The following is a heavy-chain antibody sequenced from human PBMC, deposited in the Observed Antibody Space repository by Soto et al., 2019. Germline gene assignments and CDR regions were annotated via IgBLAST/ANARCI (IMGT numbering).Heavy chain of an antibody. J-gene: IGHJ4*02. D-gene: IGHD2-15*01. V-gene: IGHV4-61*01. Sequence: SETLSLTCTVSDGSVSSGSYYWSWIRQPPGKGLEWIGYIYSSGITLYNPSLKSRVIISVDTSMNQFSLKLSSVTAADTAVYYCARDSVAFFDSWGQGTLVTVSS. CDR3: ARDSVAFFDS. CDR2: IYSSGIT. CDR1: DGSVSSGSYY.